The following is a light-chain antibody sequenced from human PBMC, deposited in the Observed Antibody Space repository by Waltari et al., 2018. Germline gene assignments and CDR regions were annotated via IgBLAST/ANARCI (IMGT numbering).Light chain of an antibody. Sequence: QSVLTQPPSASGTPGQRVTISCSGSNSKIGSNAVNWYQQLPGTAPKLLIYRDNHRPSGVPDRFSGSKSGTSASLAISGLQSEDEADYYCAAWDDSLNGNVFGSGTKVTVL. CDR2: RDN. CDR1: NSKIGSNA. J-gene: IGLJ6*01. V-gene: IGLV1-44*01. CDR3: AAWDDSLNGNV.